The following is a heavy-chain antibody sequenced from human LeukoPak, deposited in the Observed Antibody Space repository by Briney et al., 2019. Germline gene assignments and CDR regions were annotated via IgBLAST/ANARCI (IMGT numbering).Heavy chain of an antibody. V-gene: IGHV3-48*03. Sequence: GGSLRLSCAASGFTFSSYEMNWVRQAPGKGLGWVPYISSSGTTIYYADSVKGRFTISRDNAKNSLYLQMNSLRAEDTAVYYCARSYCSSTSCLIDYWGQGTLVTVSS. J-gene: IGHJ4*02. CDR2: ISSSGTTI. D-gene: IGHD2-2*01. CDR3: ARSYCSSTSCLIDY. CDR1: GFTFSSYE.